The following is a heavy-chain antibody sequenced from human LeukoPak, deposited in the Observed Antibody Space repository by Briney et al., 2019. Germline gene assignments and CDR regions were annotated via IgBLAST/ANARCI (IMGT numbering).Heavy chain of an antibody. Sequence: ASVKVSCKASGYTFTKYYIHWVRQAPGQGLEWMGMINPSDGATTYAQRFQGRVTMTRDMSATTVYMDLRSLRSEDTAMFFCAGEQRGGRSRNLRGLFASYYTYSSMDVWGRGTTVTVS. CDR1: GYTFTKYY. CDR3: AGEQRGGRSRNLRGLFASYYTYSSMDV. V-gene: IGHV1-46*01. D-gene: IGHD2-2*01. J-gene: IGHJ6*03. CDR2: INPSDGAT.